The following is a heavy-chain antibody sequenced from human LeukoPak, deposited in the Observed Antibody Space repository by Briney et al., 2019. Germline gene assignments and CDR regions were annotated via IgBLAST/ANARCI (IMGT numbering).Heavy chain of an antibody. V-gene: IGHV1-69*02. CDR2: IIPILGIA. D-gene: IGHD3-22*01. CDR3: ASLHPNYYDSSGYSH. CDR1: GGTFSSYT. J-gene: IGHJ4*02. Sequence: SVKVSCKASGGTFSSYTISWVRQAPGQGLEWMGRIIPILGIANYAQKFQGRVTITADKSTSTAYTELSSLRSEDTAVYYCASLHPNYYDSSGYSHWGQGTLVTVSS.